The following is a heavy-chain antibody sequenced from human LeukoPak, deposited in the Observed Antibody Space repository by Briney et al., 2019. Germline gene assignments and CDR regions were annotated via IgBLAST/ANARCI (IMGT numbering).Heavy chain of an antibody. CDR3: AKLYYDYVWGSYRYYFFDD. J-gene: IGHJ4*02. CDR1: GFTFSSYW. V-gene: IGHV3-23*01. Sequence: GGSLRLSCAAPGFTFSSYWMHWVRQAPGKGLEWVSGLSGSGGTTYYAESVKGRFTISRDNSKNTLFLQINSLRAEDTALYYCAKLYYDYVWGSYRYYFFDDWGQGTPVTVSS. D-gene: IGHD3-16*02. CDR2: LSGSGGTT.